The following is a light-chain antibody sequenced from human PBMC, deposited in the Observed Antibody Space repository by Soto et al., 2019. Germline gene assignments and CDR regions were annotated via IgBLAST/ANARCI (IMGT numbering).Light chain of an antibody. Sequence: DIQMTQSPSTLSASVGDRVTITCRASQSISSWLAWYQQKPGKAPKLLIYKASSLDSGVPSRFSGSGSGTEFTLNISSLQPDDFATDYCQQYNSYPTFGQGTKVEIK. J-gene: IGKJ1*01. CDR1: QSISSW. V-gene: IGKV1-5*03. CDR2: KAS. CDR3: QQYNSYPT.